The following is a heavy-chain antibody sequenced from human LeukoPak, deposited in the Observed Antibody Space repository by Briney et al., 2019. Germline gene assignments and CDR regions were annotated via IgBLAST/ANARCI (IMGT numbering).Heavy chain of an antibody. J-gene: IGHJ5*02. D-gene: IGHD4-17*01. V-gene: IGHV4-59*01. CDR3: ARDAYGDYGWFDP. CDR1: GGSISSYY. Sequence: SETLSLTCTVSGGSISSYYWSWIRQPPGKGLEWIGYIYYRGSTNYNPSLKGRVTISVDTSKNQFSLKLSSVTAADTAVYYCARDAYGDYGWFDPWGQGTLVTVSS. CDR2: IYYRGST.